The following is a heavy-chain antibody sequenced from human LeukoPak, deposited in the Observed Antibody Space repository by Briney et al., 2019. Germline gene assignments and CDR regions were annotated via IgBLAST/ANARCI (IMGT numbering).Heavy chain of an antibody. CDR3: ATTPRYCSGGSCYYFDY. Sequence: ASVKVSCKVSGYTLTELSMHWVRQAPGKGLEWMGGSDPEDGETIYAQKFQGRVTMTEDTSTDTAYMGLSSLRSEDTAVYYCATTPRYCSGGSCYYFDYWGQGTLVTVSS. CDR2: SDPEDGET. D-gene: IGHD2-15*01. CDR1: GYTLTELS. J-gene: IGHJ4*02. V-gene: IGHV1-24*01.